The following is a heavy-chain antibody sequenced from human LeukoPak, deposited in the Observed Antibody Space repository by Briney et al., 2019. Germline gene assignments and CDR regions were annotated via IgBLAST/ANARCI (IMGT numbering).Heavy chain of an antibody. D-gene: IGHD3-22*01. CDR2: ISWNSGAK. CDR1: GFDFEDYA. J-gene: IGHJ5*02. Sequence: GGSLRLSCAAPGFDFEDYAIHWVRQVPGKGLEWVSGISWNSGAKAYADSVRGRFTISRDNAKNSLYLQMNSLRGEDTAVYYCVRQYDSNGYYDSWGQGALVTVSS. V-gene: IGHV3-9*01. CDR3: VRQYDSNGYYDS.